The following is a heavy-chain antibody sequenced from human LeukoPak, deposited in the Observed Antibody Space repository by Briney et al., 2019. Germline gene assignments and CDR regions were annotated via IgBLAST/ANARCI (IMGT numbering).Heavy chain of an antibody. J-gene: IGHJ4*02. CDR2: IYTSGST. Sequence: SETLSLTCAVYGGSFSGYYWSWIRQPAGKGLEWIGRIYTSGSTNYNPSLKSRVTISVDTSKNQFSLKLSSVTAADTAVYYCAREGYCSTSCYYFDYWGQGTLVTVSS. CDR1: GGSFSGYY. V-gene: IGHV4-4*07. D-gene: IGHD2-2*01. CDR3: AREGYCSTSCYYFDY.